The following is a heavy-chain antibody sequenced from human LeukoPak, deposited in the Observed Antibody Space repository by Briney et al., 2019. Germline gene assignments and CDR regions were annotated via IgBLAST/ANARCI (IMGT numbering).Heavy chain of an antibody. V-gene: IGHV1-24*01. CDR2: FDPEDGEK. CDR1: GYILTELS. J-gene: IGHJ4*02. Sequence: GASVKVSCKVSGYILTELSMHWVRQAPGKGLEWMGGFDPEDGEKIYAQKFQGRVTMTEDTSTDTAYMELSSLRSEDAAVYYCARVHYYDSSGYYYFDYWGQGTLVTVSS. D-gene: IGHD3-22*01. CDR3: ARVHYYDSSGYYYFDY.